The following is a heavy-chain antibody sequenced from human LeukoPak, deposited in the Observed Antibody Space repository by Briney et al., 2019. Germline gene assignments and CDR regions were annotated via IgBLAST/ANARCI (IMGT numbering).Heavy chain of an antibody. D-gene: IGHD2-2*01. CDR3: AREAGYCLTTGCFFYYYHIDG. Sequence: PGGSLRLSCAASGFTFSSYWMSWVRQAPGKGLEWVANIKQDGSEKYYVDSVKGRFTISRDNAKNSLYLQMNSLRAEDTAVYYWAREAGYCLTTGCFFYYYHIDGWGKGTTVTVSS. J-gene: IGHJ6*03. V-gene: IGHV3-7*01. CDR1: GFTFSSYW. CDR2: IKQDGSEK.